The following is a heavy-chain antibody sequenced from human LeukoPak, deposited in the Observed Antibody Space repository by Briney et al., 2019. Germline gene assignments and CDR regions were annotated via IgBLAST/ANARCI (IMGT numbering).Heavy chain of an antibody. V-gene: IGHV3-74*01. Sequence: GGSLRLSCVASGFTFSSYWIHWVRQAPGKGLVWVSRINGDGGSTDYADSVKGRFTISRDNSKDTLYLQMNSLRAEDTAVYYCAKPHSYDSDGYLFDFWGQGTLVTVSS. D-gene: IGHD3-22*01. J-gene: IGHJ4*02. CDR2: INGDGGST. CDR1: GFTFSSYW. CDR3: AKPHSYDSDGYLFDF.